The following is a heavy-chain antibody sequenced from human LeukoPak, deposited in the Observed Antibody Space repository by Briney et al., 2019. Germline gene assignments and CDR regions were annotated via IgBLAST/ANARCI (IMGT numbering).Heavy chain of an antibody. V-gene: IGHV4-61*02. CDR2: VSGSGST. Sequence: TLSLTCSVSGGSIGSPTYYWTWTRQPAGKGLEWIGRVSGSGSTNYNPSLKSRVTISVDTSDNQLSLRLNSVTAADTAVYYCARVSSSWYVYYYYYMDVWGKGTTVTATS. D-gene: IGHD6-13*01. J-gene: IGHJ6*03. CDR1: GGSIGSPTYY. CDR3: ARVSSSWYVYYYYYMDV.